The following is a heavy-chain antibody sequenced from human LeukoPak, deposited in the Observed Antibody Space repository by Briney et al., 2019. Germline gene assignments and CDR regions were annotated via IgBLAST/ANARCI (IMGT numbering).Heavy chain of an antibody. Sequence: ASVKVSCKASGYTFTGYYMHWVRQAPGQGLGWMGWINPNSGGTNYAQKFQGRVTMTRDTSISTAYMELSRLRSDDTAVYYCARVPTDYGGNSWCVDYWGQGTLVTVSS. CDR1: GYTFTGYY. CDR2: INPNSGGT. V-gene: IGHV1-2*02. J-gene: IGHJ4*02. D-gene: IGHD4-23*01. CDR3: ARVPTDYGGNSWCVDY.